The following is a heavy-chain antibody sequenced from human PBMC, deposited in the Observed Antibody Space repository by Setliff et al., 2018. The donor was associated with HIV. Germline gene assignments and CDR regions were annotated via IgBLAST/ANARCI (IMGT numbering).Heavy chain of an antibody. J-gene: IGHJ5*02. D-gene: IGHD2-2*01. V-gene: IGHV4-39*07. CDR1: GGSISGSSYY. Sequence: PSETLSLTCIVSGGSISGSSYYWGWIRQSPGKGLEWIGNMYYSGSTNYNPSLKSRATISLDTSKNQFSLKLTSVTAADTAVYYCARGGTSSNWFGPWGQGTLVTVSS. CDR2: MYYSGST. CDR3: ARGGTSSNWFGP.